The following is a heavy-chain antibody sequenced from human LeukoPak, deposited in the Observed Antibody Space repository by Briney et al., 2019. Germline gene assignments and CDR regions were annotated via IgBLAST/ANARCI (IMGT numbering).Heavy chain of an antibody. V-gene: IGHV7-4-1*02. CDR2: INTNTGNP. CDR1: GYTFTSYA. D-gene: IGHD1-20*01. CDR3: ARVEWDITGTFQHFDY. J-gene: IGHJ4*02. Sequence: GASVKVSCKASGYTFTSYAMNWVRQAPGQGLEWMGWINTNTGNPTYAQGFTGRFVFSLDTSVSTAYLQISSLKAEDTAVYYCARVEWDITGTFQHFDYWGQGTLVTVSS.